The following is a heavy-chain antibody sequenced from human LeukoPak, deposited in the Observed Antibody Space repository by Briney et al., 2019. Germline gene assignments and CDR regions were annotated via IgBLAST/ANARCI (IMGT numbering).Heavy chain of an antibody. Sequence: GGSLRLSCAASGFTFSNYGMQWVRQAPGKGLEWLAVISYDGRTTFYADSVKGRFTISRDNSKNTVDLQMSSLRAEDTAVYYCAKEFTSYTSGWFFQHWGQGTLVTVSS. CDR1: GFTFSNYG. J-gene: IGHJ1*01. CDR3: AKEFTSYTSGWFFQH. D-gene: IGHD6-13*01. CDR2: ISYDGRTT. V-gene: IGHV3-30*18.